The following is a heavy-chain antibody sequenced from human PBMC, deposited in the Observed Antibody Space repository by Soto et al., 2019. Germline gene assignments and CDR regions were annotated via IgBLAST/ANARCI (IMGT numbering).Heavy chain of an antibody. J-gene: IGHJ4*02. D-gene: IGHD2-21*02. V-gene: IGHV4-34*01. Sequence: SETLSLTCAVYGGSFSGYYWSWIRQPPGKGLEWIGEINHSGSTNYNPSLKSRVTISVDTSKNQFSLKLSSVTAADTAVYYCARCPSGGTVVTLDYWGQGTLVTVSS. CDR3: ARCPSGGTVVTLDY. CDR1: GGSFSGYY. CDR2: INHSGST.